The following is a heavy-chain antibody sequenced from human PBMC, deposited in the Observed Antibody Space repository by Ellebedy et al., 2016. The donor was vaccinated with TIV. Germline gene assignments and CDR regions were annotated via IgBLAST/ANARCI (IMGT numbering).Heavy chain of an antibody. V-gene: IGHV2-5*01. CDR1: GFSLTTSGVG. CDR2: IYWNADK. J-gene: IGHJ4*02. D-gene: IGHD3-10*01. CDR3: AHKNGSGSYIGFDC. Sequence: SGPTLVXPTQTLTLTCSFSGFSLTTSGVGVGWIRQPPGKALEWLALIYWNADKRYSPSLKSRLTITKDTSKGQVVLTMTNMDPVDTATYYCAHKNGSGSYIGFDCWGQGTLVTVSS.